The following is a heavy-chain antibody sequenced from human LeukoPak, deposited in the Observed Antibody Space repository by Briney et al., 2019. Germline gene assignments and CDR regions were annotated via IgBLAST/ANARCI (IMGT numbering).Heavy chain of an antibody. V-gene: IGHV3-21*01. CDR3: AREHSSGWGFDY. D-gene: IGHD6-19*01. J-gene: IGHJ4*02. CDR2: VGSTTSYI. Sequence: GGSLRLSCAASGFNFRGYSMNWVRQAPGKGLEWVSSVGSTTSYIKYADSVKGRFSISRDNAKNSVYLQMNGLRAEDTAVYYCAREHSSGWGFDYWGQGTLVTVSS. CDR1: GFNFRGYS.